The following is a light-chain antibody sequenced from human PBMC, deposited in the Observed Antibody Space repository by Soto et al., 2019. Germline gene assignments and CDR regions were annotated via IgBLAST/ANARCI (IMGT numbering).Light chain of an antibody. CDR1: SSNVGGYNY. CDR3: SSYTGSSTYVV. Sequence: QSALTQPASVSRSPGQSITISCTGTSSNVGGYNYVSWYQQHPGKAPKLMIYDVNNRPSGVSNRFSGSKSGNTASLTISGLQAEDEADYYCSSYTGSSTYVVFGGGTQLTVL. V-gene: IGLV2-14*01. CDR2: DVN. J-gene: IGLJ2*01.